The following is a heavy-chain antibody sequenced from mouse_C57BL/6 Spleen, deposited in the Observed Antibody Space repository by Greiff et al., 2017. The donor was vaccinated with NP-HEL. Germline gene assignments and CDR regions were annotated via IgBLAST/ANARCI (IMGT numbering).Heavy chain of an antibody. CDR3: ARDQNPRYYFDY. V-gene: IGHV5-4*01. CDR2: ISDGGSYT. Sequence: EVKLVESGGGLVKPGGSLKLSCAASGFTFSSYAMSWVRQTPEKRLEWVATISDGGSYTYYPDNVKGRFTISRENAKNNLYLQMSHLKSEDTAMDYCARDQNPRYYFDYWGQGTTLTVSS. CDR1: GFTFSSYA. J-gene: IGHJ2*01.